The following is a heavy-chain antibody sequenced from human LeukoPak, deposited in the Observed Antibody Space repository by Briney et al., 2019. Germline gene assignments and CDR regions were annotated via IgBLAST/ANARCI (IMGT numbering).Heavy chain of an antibody. Sequence: SETLSLTCTVSGGSISSSNYYWGWVRQPPGKGLEWIGSIYYSGTTYYNPSLKSRVTISVDTSKNQFSLKLSSVTAADTAVYYCARVRTYYDTSGYTYYFDYWGQGTLVTVS. CDR2: IYYSGTT. CDR3: ARVRTYYDTSGYTYYFDY. D-gene: IGHD3-22*01. CDR1: GGSISSSNYY. J-gene: IGHJ4*02. V-gene: IGHV4-39*01.